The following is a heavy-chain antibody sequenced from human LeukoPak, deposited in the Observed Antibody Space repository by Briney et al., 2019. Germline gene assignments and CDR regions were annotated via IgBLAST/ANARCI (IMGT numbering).Heavy chain of an antibody. J-gene: IGHJ4*02. CDR1: GGTFSSCA. CDR3: ARDSDYYDSSGYSVGFDY. CDR2: IIPIFGTA. V-gene: IGHV1-69*13. Sequence: GASVKVSCKASGGTFSSCAISWVRQAPGQGLEWMGGIIPIFGTANYAQKFQGRVTINADESTSTDYMELSSLRSEDTAVYYCARDSDYYDSSGYSVGFDYWGQGTLVTVSS. D-gene: IGHD3-22*01.